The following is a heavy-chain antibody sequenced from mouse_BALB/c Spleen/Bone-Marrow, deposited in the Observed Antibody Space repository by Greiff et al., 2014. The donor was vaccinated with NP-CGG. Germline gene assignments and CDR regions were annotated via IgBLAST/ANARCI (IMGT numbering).Heavy chain of an antibody. J-gene: IGHJ3*01. CDR3: ARGRDYGSSAWFAY. V-gene: IGHV1-63*02. CDR1: GYTFTNYW. Sequence: QVQLKESGAELVRPGTSVKISCKASGYTFTNYWLGWVKQRPGHGLEWIGDIYPGGGYTNYNEKFKGKATLTADTSSSTAYMQLSSLTSEDSAVYFCARGRDYGSSAWFAYWGQGTLVTVSA. CDR2: IYPGGGYT. D-gene: IGHD1-1*01.